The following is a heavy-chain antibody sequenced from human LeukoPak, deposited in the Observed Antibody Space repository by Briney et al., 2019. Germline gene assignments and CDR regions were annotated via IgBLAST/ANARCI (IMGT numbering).Heavy chain of an antibody. CDR2: ISSSNSYI. CDR3: ARETYYYDGSGYSSAGYFDY. D-gene: IGHD3-22*01. CDR1: GFTFSSYS. V-gene: IGHV3-21*01. Sequence: MTGGSLRLSCAASGFTFSSYSMNWVRQAPGKGLEWVSSISSSNSYIYYADSVKGRFTISRDNAKNSLYLQMNSLRAEDTAVYYCARETYYYDGSGYSSAGYFDYWGQGTLVTVSS. J-gene: IGHJ4*02.